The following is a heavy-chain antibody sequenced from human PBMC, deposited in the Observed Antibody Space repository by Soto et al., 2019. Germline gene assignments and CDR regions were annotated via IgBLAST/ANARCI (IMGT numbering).Heavy chain of an antibody. CDR3: ARVKLGSYDWFDP. Sequence: EVQLVESGGGLVQPGGSVRLSCAASGFTFSNYWMHWVRQGPGQGLMWVSRINTDGSRTTYADSVKGRFAISRDNVKNTVYLQVNSLRVEDTAVYYCARVKLGSYDWFDPWGQGTLVTVSS. D-gene: IGHD3-16*01. CDR2: INTDGSRT. J-gene: IGHJ5*02. V-gene: IGHV3-74*01. CDR1: GFTFSNYW.